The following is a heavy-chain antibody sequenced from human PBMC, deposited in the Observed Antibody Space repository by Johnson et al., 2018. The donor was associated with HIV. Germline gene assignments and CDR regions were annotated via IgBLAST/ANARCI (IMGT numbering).Heavy chain of an antibody. CDR2: IYSGGST. CDR3: ARQDYDILTGAFDI. J-gene: IGHJ3*02. CDR1: GFSVSSNY. D-gene: IGHD3-9*01. Sequence: EVQLLESGGGLVQPGGSLRLSCAASGFSVSSNYMSWVRQAPGKGLEWVSVIYSGGSTYYAASVKGRFTITRDNSKNTLYLQMNSLRAEDTAVYYCARQDYDILTGAFDIWGQGTMVTVAS. V-gene: IGHV3-66*04.